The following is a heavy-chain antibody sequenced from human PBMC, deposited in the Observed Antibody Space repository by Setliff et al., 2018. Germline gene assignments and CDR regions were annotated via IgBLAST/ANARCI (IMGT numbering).Heavy chain of an antibody. D-gene: IGHD2-2*01. CDR2: IGGGDGTT. CDR1: GFDYA. V-gene: IGHV3-23*01. Sequence: GGSLRLSCVVSGFDYAMSWVRQAPGKGLEWVSDIGGGDGTTYYADSVKGRFTISRDNSKNTLYLQMNSLRAEDTAVYYCASYCSSTSCPFDYWGQGILVTVSS. CDR3: ASYCSSTSCPFDY. J-gene: IGHJ4*02.